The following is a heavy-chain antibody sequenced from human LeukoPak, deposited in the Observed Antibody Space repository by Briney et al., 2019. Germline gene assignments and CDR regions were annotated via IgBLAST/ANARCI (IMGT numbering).Heavy chain of an antibody. CDR1: RFTFSSYS. J-gene: IGHJ4*02. Sequence: PGGSLRLSCAASRFTFSSYSMNWVRQAPGKGLEWVSVIYSDGSTYFADSVKGRFTISRHNSKNRLYLQMNSLRAEDTAVYYCASYGGNSDFDYWGQGTLVTVSS. D-gene: IGHD4-23*01. V-gene: IGHV3-53*01. CDR3: ASYGGNSDFDY. CDR2: IYSDGST.